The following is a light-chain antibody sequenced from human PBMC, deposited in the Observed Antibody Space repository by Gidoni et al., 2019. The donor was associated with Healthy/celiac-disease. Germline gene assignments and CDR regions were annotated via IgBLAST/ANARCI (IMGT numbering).Light chain of an antibody. Sequence: IQMTQSPSTLSASVGDRVTITCRASQSISSWLAWYQQKPGKAPKLLIYDASSLESGVPSRFSGSGSGTEFTLTISSLHPDDFATYYCQQCNSYPFTFGHGTKVDIK. V-gene: IGKV1-5*01. CDR1: QSISSW. CDR3: QQCNSYPFT. CDR2: DAS. J-gene: IGKJ3*01.